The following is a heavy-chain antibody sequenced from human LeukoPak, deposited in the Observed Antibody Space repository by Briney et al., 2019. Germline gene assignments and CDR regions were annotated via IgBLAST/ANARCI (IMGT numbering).Heavy chain of an antibody. CDR1: GYTLTELS. Sequence: ASVKVSCKVSGYTLTELSMHWVRQAPGKGLEWMGGFDPQDGETIYAQKFQGRVTMTEDTSTDTAYMELSSLRSEDTAVYYCATDLTHSVYYFDYWGQGTLVTVSS. J-gene: IGHJ4*02. D-gene: IGHD5/OR15-5a*01. V-gene: IGHV1-24*01. CDR2: FDPQDGET. CDR3: ATDLTHSVYYFDY.